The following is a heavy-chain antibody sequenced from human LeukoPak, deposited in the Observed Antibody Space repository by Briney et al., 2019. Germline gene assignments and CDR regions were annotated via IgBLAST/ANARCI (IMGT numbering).Heavy chain of an antibody. V-gene: IGHV3-11*04. D-gene: IGHD3-10*01. CDR2: ISSSGSTI. CDR3: ARDSRLLWFGELDGEYNNAFDI. CDR1: GFTFSDYY. J-gene: IGHJ3*02. Sequence: PGGSLRLSCAASGFTFSDYYMSWIRQAPGKGLEWVSYISSSGSTIYYADSVKGRFTISRDNAKNSLYLQMNSLRAEDTAVYYCARDSRLLWFGELDGEYNNAFDIWGQGTMVTVSS.